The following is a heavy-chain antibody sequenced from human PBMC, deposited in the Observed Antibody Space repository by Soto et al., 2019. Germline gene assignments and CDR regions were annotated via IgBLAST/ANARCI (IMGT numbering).Heavy chain of an antibody. CDR1: GFSLSTSGVG. J-gene: IGHJ5*02. D-gene: IGHD3-3*01. Sequence: SGPTLVNPTQTLTLTSTFSGFSLSTSGVGVGWIRQPPGKALEWLALIYWDDDKRYSPSLKSRLTITKDTSKNQVVLTMTNMDPVDTATYYCAHHPLTIFGVVVFDPWGQGTLVTVSS. V-gene: IGHV2-5*02. CDR2: IYWDDDK. CDR3: AHHPLTIFGVVVFDP.